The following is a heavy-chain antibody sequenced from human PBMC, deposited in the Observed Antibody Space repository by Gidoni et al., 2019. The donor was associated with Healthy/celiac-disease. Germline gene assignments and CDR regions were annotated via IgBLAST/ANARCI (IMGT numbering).Heavy chain of an antibody. CDR3: ARGYDSSGYLGDY. J-gene: IGHJ4*02. Sequence: QLQLVPSGAEVKKPGSSLRFSCTASGGTFSSYAISWVRQATGQGLEWMGGIIPIFGTANSAQKFQGRVTITADESTSTAYMELSSLRSEDTAVYYCARGYDSSGYLGDYWGQGTLVTVSS. CDR1: GGTFSSYA. V-gene: IGHV1-69*01. CDR2: IIPIFGTA. D-gene: IGHD3-22*01.